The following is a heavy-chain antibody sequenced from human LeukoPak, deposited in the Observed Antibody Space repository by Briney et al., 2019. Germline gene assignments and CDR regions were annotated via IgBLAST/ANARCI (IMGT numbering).Heavy chain of an antibody. J-gene: IGHJ4*02. CDR1: GFTVSSSY. CDR2: VYSGGST. CDR3: ARARLDTGMEEFDF. D-gene: IGHD5-18*01. V-gene: IGHV3-66*01. Sequence: SGGSLRLSCAASGFTVSSSYMNWVRQAPGKGLEWVSVVYSGGSTYYADSVKGRFTISRDNSKNTLYFQMNSLRAEDTAMYYCARARLDTGMEEFDFWGPGTLVTVSS.